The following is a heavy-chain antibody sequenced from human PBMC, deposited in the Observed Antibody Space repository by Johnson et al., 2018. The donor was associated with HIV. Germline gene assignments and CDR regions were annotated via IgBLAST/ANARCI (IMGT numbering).Heavy chain of an antibody. CDR2: ISWNSGSI. D-gene: IGHD1-26*01. J-gene: IGHJ3*02. Sequence: VQLVESGGGSVKPGDSLKISCEASGFSFTNAWMNWVRQGPGKGLEWVSGISWNSGSIGYADSVQGRFTISRDNAKNSLYLQMNSLRAEDTALYYCAKGLGWELLTHDAFDIWGQGTMVTVSS. CDR1: GFSFTNAW. V-gene: IGHV3-9*01. CDR3: AKGLGWELLTHDAFDI.